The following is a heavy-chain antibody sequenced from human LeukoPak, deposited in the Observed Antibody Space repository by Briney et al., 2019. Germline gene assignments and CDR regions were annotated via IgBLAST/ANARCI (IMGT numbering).Heavy chain of an antibody. Sequence: GGSLRLSCAPSGFTFSNYAMSWVRQAPGKGLEWVSLIIGSTGSTFYADSVKGRFTISRDNSKNTLYLQMNSLRAEDTAVYYCAKDKTYYYGSGSYRGWFDPWGQGTLVTVSS. V-gene: IGHV3-23*01. CDR3: AKDKTYYYGSGSYRGWFDP. J-gene: IGHJ5*02. CDR2: IIGSTGST. CDR1: GFTFSNYA. D-gene: IGHD3-10*01.